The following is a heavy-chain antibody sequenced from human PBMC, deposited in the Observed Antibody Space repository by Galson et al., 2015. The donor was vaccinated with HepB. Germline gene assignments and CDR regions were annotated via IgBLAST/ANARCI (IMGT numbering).Heavy chain of an antibody. J-gene: IGHJ4*02. V-gene: IGHV1-46*01. CDR2: INPSGGST. Sequence: SVKVSCKASGYTFTSYYMHWVRQAPGQGLEWMGIINPSGGSTSYAQKFQGRVTMTRDTSTSTVYMELSSLRSEDTAVYYCAVGYSSLEFPAAIDYWGQGTLVTVSS. CDR3: AVGYSSLEFPAAIDY. D-gene: IGHD6-13*01. CDR1: GYTFTSYY.